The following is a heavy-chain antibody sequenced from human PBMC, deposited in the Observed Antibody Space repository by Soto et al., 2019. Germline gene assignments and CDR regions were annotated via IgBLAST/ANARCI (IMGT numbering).Heavy chain of an antibody. CDR2: ISSSSITI. J-gene: IGHJ4*02. CDR1: GFTFSSYN. D-gene: IGHD4-17*01. V-gene: IGHV3-48*02. CDR3: ARDPYGGNSSGYYFDY. Sequence: PGGSLRLSCAASGFTFSSYNMNWVRQAPGKGLKWVSYISSSSITIYYADSVKGRFTIPRDNAKNSLYLQMNSLRDEDTAVYYCARDPYGGNSSGYYFDYWGQGTLVTVSS.